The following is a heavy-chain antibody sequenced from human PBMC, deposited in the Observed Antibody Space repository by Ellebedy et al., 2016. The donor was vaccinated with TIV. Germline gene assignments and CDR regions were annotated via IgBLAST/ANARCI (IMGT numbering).Heavy chain of an antibody. CDR2: IYQDGSNQ. CDR3: ARGISSSP. D-gene: IGHD6-19*01. Sequence: GESLKISCVASGFSFRSYWMSWVRQAPGKGLEWVANIYQDGSNQYYVDSVKGRFTISRDNANKSLFLQMNSLRDEDTAVYYSARGISSSPWGDGTLVTVSS. J-gene: IGHJ5*02. V-gene: IGHV3-7*04. CDR1: GFSFRSYW.